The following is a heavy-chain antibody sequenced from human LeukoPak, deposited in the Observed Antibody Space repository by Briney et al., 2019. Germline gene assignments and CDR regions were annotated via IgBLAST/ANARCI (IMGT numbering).Heavy chain of an antibody. V-gene: IGHV4-59*08. J-gene: IGHJ4*02. CDR2: IHYTGST. D-gene: IGHD2-2*01. CDR3: ARLSKDTVVLPAAMAHYFDY. CDR1: GGSISGYY. Sequence: KPSETLSLTRTVSGGSISGYYWSWIRQPPGKGLQFIGYIHYTGSTNYNPSLESRVTLSVDTSKNQFSLKLRSVTAADTAVYYCARLSKDTVVLPAAMAHYFDYWGQGTLVTVSS.